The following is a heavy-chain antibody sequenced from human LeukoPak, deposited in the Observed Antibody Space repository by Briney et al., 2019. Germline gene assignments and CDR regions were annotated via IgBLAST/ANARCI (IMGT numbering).Heavy chain of an antibody. CDR3: AKSSTIDSGDYYYMDV. J-gene: IGHJ6*03. CDR2: FSSSGGDT. D-gene: IGHD5/OR15-5a*01. CDR1: GFTFNNYE. Sequence: GGSLRLSCAASGFTFNNYEMNWVRQAPGKGLEWVSAFSSSGGDTHYADSVKGRFTISRDNSKNTLYLQMNFLSAEDTAVYYCAKSSTIDSGDYYYMDVWGKGTTVTVPS. V-gene: IGHV3-23*01.